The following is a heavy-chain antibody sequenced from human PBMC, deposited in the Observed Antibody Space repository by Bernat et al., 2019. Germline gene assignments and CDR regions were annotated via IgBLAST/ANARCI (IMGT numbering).Heavy chain of an antibody. CDR1: GYTFTSYD. J-gene: IGHJ3*02. Sequence: QVQLVQSGAEVKKPGASVKVSCKASGYTFTSYDINWVRQAPGQGLEWMGIINPSGGSTSYAQKFQGRVTMTRDTSTSTVYMELSSLRSEDTAVYYCATYCSGGSCRAFDIWGQGTMVTVSS. CDR2: INPSGGST. V-gene: IGHV1-46*03. CDR3: ATYCSGGSCRAFDI. D-gene: IGHD2-15*01.